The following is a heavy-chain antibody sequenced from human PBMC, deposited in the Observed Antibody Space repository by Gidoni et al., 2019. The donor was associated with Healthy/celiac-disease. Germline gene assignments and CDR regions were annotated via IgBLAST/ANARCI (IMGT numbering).Heavy chain of an antibody. D-gene: IGHD2-2*01. V-gene: IGHV1-2*04. CDR2: INPNSGGT. CDR3: ATRPGYCSSTSCLYGMDV. CDR1: GYTFTGYY. Sequence: QVQLVQSGAEVKKPGASVKVSCKASGYTFTGYYMHWVRQAPGQGLEWMGWINPNSGGTNYAQKFQGWVTMTRDTSISTAYMELSRLRSDDTAVYYCATRPGYCSSTSCLYGMDVWGQGTTVTVSS. J-gene: IGHJ6*02.